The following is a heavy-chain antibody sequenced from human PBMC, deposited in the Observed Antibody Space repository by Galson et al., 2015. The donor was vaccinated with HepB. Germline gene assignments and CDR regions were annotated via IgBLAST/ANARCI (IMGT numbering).Heavy chain of an antibody. D-gene: IGHD3-10*01. Sequence: SLRLSCAASGLIFNNYAMTWVRQGPGKGLEWVSAISGGGSSTFYADSVKGRFTISRDNSRKILYLLMTSLTVEDTAVYYCVKDLRMSGVYGSGDYYDYGMDVWGQGTSVTV. CDR2: ISGGGSST. CDR1: GLIFNNYA. V-gene: IGHV3-23*01. J-gene: IGHJ6*02. CDR3: VKDLRMSGVYGSGDYYDYGMDV.